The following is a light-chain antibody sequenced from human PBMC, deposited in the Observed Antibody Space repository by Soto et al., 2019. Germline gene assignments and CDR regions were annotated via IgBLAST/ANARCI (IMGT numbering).Light chain of an antibody. J-gene: IGKJ5*01. CDR2: AAS. Sequence: DIQLTQSPSFLSPSIGESVTITCRARQVISTSLAWYQVKPGKAPKLLIYAASTLESGVPSRVSATVSGTEFSLTITSLQPEDVATYYCPQLFDSPITFGHGTRLEIK. CDR1: QVISTS. V-gene: IGKV1-9*01. CDR3: PQLFDSPIT.